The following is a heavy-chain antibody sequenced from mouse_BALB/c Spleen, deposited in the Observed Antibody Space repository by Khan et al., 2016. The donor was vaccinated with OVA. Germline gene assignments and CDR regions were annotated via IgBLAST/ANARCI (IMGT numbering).Heavy chain of an antibody. CDR1: GFSLTNYG. D-gene: IGHD2-10*01. CDR2: IWNDGNT. V-gene: IGHV2-6-1*01. CDR3: ARQPYYHYNIMDY. J-gene: IGHJ4*01. Sequence: VELKQSGPGLVAPSQSLSITCTISGFSLTNYGVHWVRQPPGNGLEWLVVIWNDGNTAYNSALKSRLTISKDNSKSQVFLKMNSLQTDDAALYFCARQPYYHYNIMDYWGQGTSVTVSS.